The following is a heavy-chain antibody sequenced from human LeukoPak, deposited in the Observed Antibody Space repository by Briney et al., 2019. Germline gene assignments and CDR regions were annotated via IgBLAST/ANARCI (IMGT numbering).Heavy chain of an antibody. Sequence: SETLSLTCAVYGGSFSGYYWSWIRQPPGKGLEWIGEINHSGSTNYNPSLKSRVTISVDTSKNQFSLKLSSVTAADTAVYYCARVLARTFTSFFDSDPYSYYYMDVWGKGTTVTVSS. D-gene: IGHD3-9*01. CDR2: INHSGST. CDR1: GGSFSGYY. CDR3: ARVLARTFTSFFDSDPYSYYYMDV. J-gene: IGHJ6*03. V-gene: IGHV4-34*01.